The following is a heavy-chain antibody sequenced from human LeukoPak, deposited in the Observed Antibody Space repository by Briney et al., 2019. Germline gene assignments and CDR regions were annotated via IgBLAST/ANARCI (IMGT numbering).Heavy chain of an antibody. V-gene: IGHV3-7*01. D-gene: IGHD2-15*01. CDR2: IKQDGSEK. CDR3: ARHRSGGSQDDAFDI. J-gene: IGHJ3*02. CDR1: GFTFSNYG. Sequence: GGSLRLSCVTSGFTFSNYGMSWVRQAPGKGLEWVADIKQDGSEKYCVDSVKGRFTISRQNAKNSLFLQMNSLRAEDTAVYYCARHRSGGSQDDAFDIWGQGTMVTVSS.